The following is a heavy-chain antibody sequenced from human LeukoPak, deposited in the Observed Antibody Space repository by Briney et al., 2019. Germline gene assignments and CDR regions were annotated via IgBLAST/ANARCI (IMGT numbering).Heavy chain of an antibody. J-gene: IGHJ4*02. D-gene: IGHD3-9*01. Sequence: SETLSPTCTVSGGSISSYYWSWIRQPPGKGLEWIGYIYYSGSTNYNPSLKSRVTISVDTSKNQFSLKLSSVTAADTAVYYCARATTLRYFDWLSPTLAAYYFDYWGQGTLVTVSS. CDR3: ARATTLRYFDWLSPTLAAYYFDY. CDR2: IYYSGST. V-gene: IGHV4-59*01. CDR1: GGSISSYY.